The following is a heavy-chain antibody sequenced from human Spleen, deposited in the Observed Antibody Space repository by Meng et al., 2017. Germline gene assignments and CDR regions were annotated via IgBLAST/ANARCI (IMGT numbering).Heavy chain of an antibody. Sequence: QIQLVESGGDVVQPGGSLSLSRATSGFTFTDYAMHWVRQAPGKGPQWVAIVSHDGNSGCYADSVKGRFSVSRDNFKNIQFLHMNSLRPEDTALYYCARDKSHYDGRSGWFDPWGQGTLVTVSS. CDR2: VSHDGNSG. J-gene: IGHJ5*02. CDR3: ARDKSHYDGRSGWFDP. D-gene: IGHD3-16*01. V-gene: IGHV3-30-3*01. CDR1: GFTFTDYA.